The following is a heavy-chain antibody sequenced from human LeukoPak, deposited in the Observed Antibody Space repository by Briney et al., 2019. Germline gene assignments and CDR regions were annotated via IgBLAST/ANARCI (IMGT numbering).Heavy chain of an antibody. CDR3: ARTLPRRSGWYGSYYYYYMDV. J-gene: IGHJ6*03. D-gene: IGHD6-19*01. V-gene: IGHV7-4-1*02. CDR1: GYTFTAYH. CDR2: INTNTGNP. Sequence: ASLKVSCKASGYTFTAYHIHWVRQAPGQGLEWMGWINTNTGNPTYAQGFTGRFVFSLDTSVSTAYLQISSLKAEDTAVYYCARTLPRRSGWYGSYYYYYMDVWGKGTTVTVSS.